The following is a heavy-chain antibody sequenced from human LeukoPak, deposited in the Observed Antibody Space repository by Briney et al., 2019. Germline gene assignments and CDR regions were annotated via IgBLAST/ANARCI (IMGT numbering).Heavy chain of an antibody. J-gene: IGHJ6*03. D-gene: IGHD2-21*01. CDR1: GGTLRTYA. V-gene: IGHV1-69*05. CDR2: IIPISDST. Sequence: ASVKVSCKASGGTLRTYAINWVRQAPGQGLEWMGRIIPISDSTIYAQKFQDRVTLSTDESTNTAYMELTSLISEDTAVYYCARGLRPGADHSPYFYYLDVWGKGTTVTVSS. CDR3: ARGLRPGADHSPYFYYLDV.